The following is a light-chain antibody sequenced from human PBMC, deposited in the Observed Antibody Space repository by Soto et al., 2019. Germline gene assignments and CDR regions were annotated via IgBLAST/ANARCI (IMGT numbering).Light chain of an antibody. CDR2: GAS. Sequence: TQSPATLSVSPGERATLSCRASQSLASNLAWYQQNPGQATRLLIYGASSRANGIPARFSGSGSGTEFTLTISGLEPEDFAFYYYQQRGSWHQYTFGGGTKVDIK. CDR1: QSLASN. J-gene: IGKJ4*01. CDR3: QQRGSWHQYT. V-gene: IGKV3D-11*02.